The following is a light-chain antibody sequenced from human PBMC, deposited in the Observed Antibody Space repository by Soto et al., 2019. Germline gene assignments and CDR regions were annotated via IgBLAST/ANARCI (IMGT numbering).Light chain of an antibody. V-gene: IGKV1-39*02. J-gene: IGKJ4*01. CDR3: RQYGYSLGFA. CDR2: AAS. Sequence: DIQMTQSPSSLSASVEDRVIITCRASQSISNHLNWYQQKPGKAPKLLIFAASSLQSGVPSRFSGSGSGTDFTLTISRLEPEDFAVYYCRQYGYSLGFAFGGGTKVDI. CDR1: QSISNH.